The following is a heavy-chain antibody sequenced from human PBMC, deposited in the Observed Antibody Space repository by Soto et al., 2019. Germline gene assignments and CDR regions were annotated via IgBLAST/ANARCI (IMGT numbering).Heavy chain of an antibody. CDR1: GGSISSGSYY. CDR3: ARFCSSTSCSDGGGYYFDY. V-gene: IGHV4-39*07. J-gene: IGHJ4*02. CDR2: MYHGGTT. Sequence: SETLSLTCSVSGGSISSGSYYWGWIRQTPGRGLEWIASMYHGGTTYSNPSLKSRVTMSVDTSKNQFSLKLSSVTAADTAVYYCARFCSSTSCSDGGGYYFDYWGQGTLVTVSS. D-gene: IGHD2-2*01.